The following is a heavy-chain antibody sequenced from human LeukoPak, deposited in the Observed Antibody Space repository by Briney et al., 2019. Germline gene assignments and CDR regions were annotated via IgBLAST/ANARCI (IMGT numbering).Heavy chain of an antibody. D-gene: IGHD6-19*01. CDR1: GFTISANF. Sequence: PGGSLRLSCAASGFTISANFMSWVRQAPGKGLEWVAFIRYDGSNKYYADSVKGRFTISRDNSKNTLYLQMNSLRAEDTAVYYCAASSSGWYFEFDYWGQGALVTVSS. CDR3: AASSSGWYFEFDY. V-gene: IGHV3-30*02. CDR2: IRYDGSNK. J-gene: IGHJ4*02.